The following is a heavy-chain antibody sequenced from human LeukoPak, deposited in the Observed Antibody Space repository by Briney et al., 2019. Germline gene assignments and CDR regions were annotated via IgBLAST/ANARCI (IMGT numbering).Heavy chain of an antibody. CDR2: MWYDGSNK. CDR3: AGFGGSSWYYFDY. J-gene: IGHJ4*02. V-gene: IGHV3-33*01. D-gene: IGHD6-13*01. CDR1: GFTFSSYG. Sequence: GGSLRLSCAASGFTFSSYGMHWVRQAPGKGLEWVAVMWYDGSNKYYADSVKGRFTISRDNSKNTLYLQMNSLRAEDTAVYYCAGFGGSSWYYFDYWGQGTLVTVSS.